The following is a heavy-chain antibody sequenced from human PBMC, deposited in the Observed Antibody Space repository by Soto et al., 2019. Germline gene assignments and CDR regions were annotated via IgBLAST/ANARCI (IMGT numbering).Heavy chain of an antibody. V-gene: IGHV3-23*01. Sequence: EVQLLESGGGLVQPGGSLRLSCAASGFTFSSYALNWVRQAPGKGLEWVSVISGSGDNTYYADSVKGRFTISRDNSKNTLYLQMNSLRARCTAGYYCAKDFGTDDVWSAYYTYLDMDVWVKGTTVTVSS. CDR1: GFTFSSYA. J-gene: IGHJ6*03. D-gene: IGHD3-3*01. CDR2: ISGSGDNT. CDR3: AKDFGTDDVWSAYYTYLDMDV.